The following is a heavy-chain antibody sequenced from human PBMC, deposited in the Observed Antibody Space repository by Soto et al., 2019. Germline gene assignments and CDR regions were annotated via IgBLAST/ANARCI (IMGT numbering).Heavy chain of an antibody. J-gene: IGHJ6*02. CDR2: IIPILGIA. CDR3: ERGQYYYGSGSYRDGNYYYGMDV. D-gene: IGHD3-10*01. V-gene: IGHV1-69*02. Sequence: QVQLVQSGAEVKKPGSSVKVSCKASGGTFSSYTISWVRQAPGQGLEWMGRIIPILGIANYAQKFQGRVTITADKSTSTDSMELSSLRSEDTAVYYCERGQYYYGSGSYRDGNYYYGMDVWGQGTTVTVSS. CDR1: GGTFSSYT.